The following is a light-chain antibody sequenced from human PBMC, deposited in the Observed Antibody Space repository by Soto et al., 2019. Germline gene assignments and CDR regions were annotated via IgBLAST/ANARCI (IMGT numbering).Light chain of an antibody. Sequence: EIVLTQSPATLSLSPGERATLSCRASQSVSSLLAWYQQKPGQAPRLLIYDASNRATGIPARFSGSGSGTDFPLTISSQEPEDFAIYYCHQRSNWPPSFGPGTTVDI. CDR2: DAS. CDR3: HQRSNWPPS. J-gene: IGKJ3*01. CDR1: QSVSSL. V-gene: IGKV3-11*01.